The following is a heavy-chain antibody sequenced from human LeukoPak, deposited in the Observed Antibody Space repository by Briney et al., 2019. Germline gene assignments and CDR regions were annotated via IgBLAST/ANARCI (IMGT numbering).Heavy chain of an antibody. CDR1: GGSISSSSYY. Sequence: PSETLSLTCTVSGGSISSSSYYWGWIRQPPGKGLEWIGSIYYSGNTYYNPSLKSRVTISVDTSKNQFSLKLRSVTAADTAVYYCARVGGGLEPTCIDYWGQGTLVTVSS. V-gene: IGHV4-39*07. J-gene: IGHJ4*02. CDR2: IYYSGNT. CDR3: ARVGGGLEPTCIDY. D-gene: IGHD1-1*01.